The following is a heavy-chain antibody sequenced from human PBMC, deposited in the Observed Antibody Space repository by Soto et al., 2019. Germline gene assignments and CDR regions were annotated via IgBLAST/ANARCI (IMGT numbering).Heavy chain of an antibody. CDR3: ARPLSTSTKWAYYFDY. J-gene: IGHJ4*02. CDR1: GYSFTNYW. CDR2: IFPADSDT. Sequence: RGESLKISCKGSGYSFTNYWIGWVRQMPGKGLEWVGIIFPADSDTRYSPSFQGQVTISADKSISTAYLQWSSLKASDTAMYYCARPLSTSTKWAYYFDYWGQGTLVTVSS. D-gene: IGHD6-6*01. V-gene: IGHV5-51*01.